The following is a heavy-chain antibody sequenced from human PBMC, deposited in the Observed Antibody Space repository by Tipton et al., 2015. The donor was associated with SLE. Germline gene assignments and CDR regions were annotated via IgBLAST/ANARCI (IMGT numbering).Heavy chain of an antibody. J-gene: IGHJ4*02. CDR2: IYYSGST. D-gene: IGHD3-10*01. Sequence: TLSLTCTVSGGSISSGSYYWSWIRQPAGKGLVWIGGIYYSGSTYYNPSLKSRVTISVDTSKNQFSLKLSSVTAAATAVYYCARLGVTMVRGVREDYFDYWGQGTLVTVSS. CDR3: ARLGVTMVRGVREDYFDY. CDR1: GGSISSGSYY. V-gene: IGHV4-39*01.